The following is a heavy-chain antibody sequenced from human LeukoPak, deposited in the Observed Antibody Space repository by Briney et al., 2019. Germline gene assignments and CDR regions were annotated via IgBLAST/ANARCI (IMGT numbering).Heavy chain of an antibody. CDR2: IKSKTDGGTT. CDR1: GFTFSNAW. V-gene: IGHV3-15*01. Sequence: KPGGSLRLSCAASGFTFSNAWTSWVRQAPGKGLEWVGRIKSKTDGGTTDYAAPVKGRFTISRDDSKNTLYLQMNSLKTEDTAVYYCTTDGDYGDHFDYWGQGTLVTVSS. CDR3: TTDGDYGDHFDY. J-gene: IGHJ4*02. D-gene: IGHD4-17*01.